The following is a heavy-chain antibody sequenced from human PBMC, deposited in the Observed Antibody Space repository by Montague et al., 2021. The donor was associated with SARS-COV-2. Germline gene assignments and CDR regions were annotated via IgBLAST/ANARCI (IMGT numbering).Heavy chain of an antibody. V-gene: IGHV4-61*02. Sequence: TLSLTCTVSGGSISSGSYYWSWIRQPAGKGLEWIGRIYTSGSTNYNPSLKSRVTISVDTSKNQFSLKLSSVTAADTAVYYCAREGRTTDYDIWTGYYYYYYMDVWGKGTTVTVSS. CDR3: AREGRTTDYDIWTGYYYYYYMDV. CDR1: GGSISSGSYY. CDR2: IYTSGST. J-gene: IGHJ6*03. D-gene: IGHD3-9*01.